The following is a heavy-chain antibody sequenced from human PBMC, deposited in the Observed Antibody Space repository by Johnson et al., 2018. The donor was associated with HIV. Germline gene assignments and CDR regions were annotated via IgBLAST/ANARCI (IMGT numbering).Heavy chain of an antibody. Sequence: QVQLVESGGGVVQPGRSLRLSCTASGFTFSSYGMHWVRQAPGKGLEWVAFIRYDGSNKYYADSVKGRFTISRDNSKNTLYLQMNSLRAEDTAVYYCARGGVLRYFDWLFEDAFDIWGQGTMVTVSS. D-gene: IGHD3-9*01. J-gene: IGHJ3*02. CDR3: ARGGVLRYFDWLFEDAFDI. V-gene: IGHV3-30*02. CDR2: IRYDGSNK. CDR1: GFTFSSYG.